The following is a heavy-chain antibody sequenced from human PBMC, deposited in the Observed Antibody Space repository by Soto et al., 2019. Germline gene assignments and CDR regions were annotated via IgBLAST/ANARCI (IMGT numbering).Heavy chain of an antibody. CDR1: GYSFPSYW. CDR3: ARPSGYSGYDYGDDFDI. CDR2: FFPGDFDT. J-gene: IGHJ3*02. D-gene: IGHD5-12*01. Sequence: PGESLKISCKGSGYSFPSYWIGWVRQMPGKGLEWIGIFFPGDFDTIYSPSFQGQVTISADKSISTAYLQWSSLKASDTAMFYCARPSGYSGYDYGDDFDIWGQGTMVTVSS. V-gene: IGHV5-51*01.